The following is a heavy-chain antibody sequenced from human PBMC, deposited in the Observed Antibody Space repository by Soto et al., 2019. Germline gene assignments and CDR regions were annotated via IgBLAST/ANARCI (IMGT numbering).Heavy chain of an antibody. CDR1: GFTFSSYA. CDR2: IRYDGSSK. J-gene: IGHJ4*02. V-gene: IGHV3-23*01. Sequence: GGSLRLSCAASGFTFSSYAMSWVRQAPGKGLEWVAAIRYDGSSKYYADSVKGRFTISRDNSKNTLYLQMNSLRAEDTAVYYCARGRITFGGVIVNPYFDYWGQGTLVTVSS. D-gene: IGHD3-16*02. CDR3: ARGRITFGGVIVNPYFDY.